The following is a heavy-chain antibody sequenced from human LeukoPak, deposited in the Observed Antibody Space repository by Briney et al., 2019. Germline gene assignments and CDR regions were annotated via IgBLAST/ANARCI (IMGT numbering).Heavy chain of an antibody. CDR3: ARGTDAAGKNY. J-gene: IGHJ4*02. V-gene: IGHV4-39*01. Sequence: PSETLSLTXTVSGGSISSSSYYWGWIRQPPGQGLEWIGSIYYSGSTYYNPSLKSRVTISVDTSKNQFSLKLSSVTAADTAVYYCARGTDAAGKNYWGQGTLVTVSS. CDR2: IYYSGST. CDR1: GGSISSSSYY. D-gene: IGHD6-13*01.